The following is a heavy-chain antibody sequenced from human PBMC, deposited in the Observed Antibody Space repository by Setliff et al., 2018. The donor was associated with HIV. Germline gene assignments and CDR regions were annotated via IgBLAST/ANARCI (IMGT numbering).Heavy chain of an antibody. CDR1: GGSLSRTSYY. V-gene: IGHV4-39*01. Sequence: SETLSLTCTVSGGSLSRTSYYWGWIRQPPGKGLEWLGSIYYSGSTYYNPSLKSRVTISVDTSKNQFSLRLTSVTAADTAVYYCASGGRDNSGWSSYYFDYWGQGTLVTVSS. D-gene: IGHD6-19*01. CDR3: ASGGRDNSGWSSYYFDY. J-gene: IGHJ4*02. CDR2: IYYSGST.